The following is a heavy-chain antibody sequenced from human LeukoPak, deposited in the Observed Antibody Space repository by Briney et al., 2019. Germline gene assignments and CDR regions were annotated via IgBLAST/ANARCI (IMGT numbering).Heavy chain of an antibody. J-gene: IGHJ6*02. CDR3: AREGGYEPPIPKDYYYGMDV. V-gene: IGHV3-30-3*01. CDR2: ISYDGSNK. Sequence: PGRSLRLSCAASGFTFSSYAMHWVRQAPGKGLEWAAVISYDGSNKYYADSVKGRFTISRDNSKNTLYLQMNSLRAEDTAVYYCAREGGYEPPIPKDYYYGMDVWGQGTTVTVSS. D-gene: IGHD5-12*01. CDR1: GFTFSSYA.